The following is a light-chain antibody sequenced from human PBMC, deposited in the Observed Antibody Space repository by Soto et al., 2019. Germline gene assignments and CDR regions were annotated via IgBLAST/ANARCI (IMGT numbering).Light chain of an antibody. CDR2: DAS. CDR1: QSVSRY. J-gene: IGKJ5*01. V-gene: IGKV3-11*01. Sequence: EVVLTQSPATLSLSPGERATLSCRASQSVSRYLAWYQQKPGQAPRLLIYDASNRATGIPVRFSGSGSGTDFTLTISSLEPADFAVYYCQQRMHWPPITFGQGTRLEIK. CDR3: QQRMHWPPIT.